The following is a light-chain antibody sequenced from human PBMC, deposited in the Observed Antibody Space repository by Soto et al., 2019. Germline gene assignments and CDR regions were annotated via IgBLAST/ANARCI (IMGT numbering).Light chain of an antibody. V-gene: IGKV3-20*01. CDR3: QQYGSSPSWT. Sequence: EIVLTQSPGTLSLSPGEIATLSFSASQSVSSSYLAWYQQKPGQAPRLLIYDASNRATGIPARFSGSGSGTDFTLTISSLEPEDFAVYYCQQYGSSPSWTFGQGTKVDIK. CDR1: QSVSSSY. J-gene: IGKJ1*01. CDR2: DAS.